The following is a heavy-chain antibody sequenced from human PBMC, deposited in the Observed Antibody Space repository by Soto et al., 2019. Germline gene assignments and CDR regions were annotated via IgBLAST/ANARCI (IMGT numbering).Heavy chain of an antibody. CDR1: GGSFSGFY. J-gene: IGHJ6*02. D-gene: IGHD1-1*01. V-gene: IGHV4-34*01. Sequence: SETLSLTCAVNGGSFSGFYWTWIRQSPGKGLEWIGEINHSGSARYSPSLKSRVTISLDTSNNQFSLKLSSVTAADTAVYYCSRTPYRRQLVRYYYYGLDVWGQGTTVTVSS. CDR3: SRTPYRRQLVRYYYYGLDV. CDR2: INHSGSA.